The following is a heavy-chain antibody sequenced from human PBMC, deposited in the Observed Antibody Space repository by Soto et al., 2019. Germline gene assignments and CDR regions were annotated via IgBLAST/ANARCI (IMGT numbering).Heavy chain of an antibody. CDR1: GGTFSSYT. CDR3: ARDPAGYCSGGSCSPLDY. J-gene: IGHJ4*02. Sequence: SVKVSCKASGGTFSSYTISWVRQAPGQGLEWMGRIIPILGIANYAQKFQGRVTITADKSTSTAYMELSSLRSEDTAVYYCARDPAGYCSGGSCSPLDYWGQGTLVTVSS. V-gene: IGHV1-69*04. D-gene: IGHD2-15*01. CDR2: IIPILGIA.